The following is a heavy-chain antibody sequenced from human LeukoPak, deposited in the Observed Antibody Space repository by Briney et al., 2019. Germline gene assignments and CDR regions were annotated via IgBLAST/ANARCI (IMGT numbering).Heavy chain of an antibody. V-gene: IGHV1-69*13. D-gene: IGHD3-22*01. CDR1: GGTFSSYA. Sequence: WASVKVSCKASGGTFSSYAIRWVRQSPGQGLEWMGGIIPIFGTANYAQKFQGRVTITADESTSTAYMELSSLRSEDTAVYYCARTYYYVGSGYYYRGYFDYWGQGTLVTVSS. CDR3: ARTYYYVGSGYYYRGYFDY. J-gene: IGHJ4*02. CDR2: IIPIFGTA.